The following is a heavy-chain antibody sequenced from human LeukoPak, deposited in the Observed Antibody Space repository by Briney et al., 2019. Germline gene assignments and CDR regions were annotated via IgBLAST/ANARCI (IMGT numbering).Heavy chain of an antibody. CDR2: ISSNGGST. CDR1: GFTFSSYA. J-gene: IGHJ4*02. CDR3: ARDYGSGYPVYYFDY. Sequence: PGRSLRLSCAASGFTFSSYAMHWVRQAPGKGLEYVSAISSNGGSTYYANSVKGRFTISRDNSKNTLYLQMGSLRAEDMAVYYCARDYGSGYPVYYFDYWGQGTLVTVSS. V-gene: IGHV3-64*01. D-gene: IGHD3-3*01.